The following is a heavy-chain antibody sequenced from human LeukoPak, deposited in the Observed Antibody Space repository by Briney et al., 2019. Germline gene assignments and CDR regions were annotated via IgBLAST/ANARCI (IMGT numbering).Heavy chain of an antibody. CDR1: GYTFSSYA. V-gene: IGHV3-23*01. CDR2: ISGSGGST. CDR3: AKDMRLHLGELSLNY. Sequence: GGSLRLSCAPSGYTFSSYAMRWVRRAREKGLECVSAISGSGGSTYHADSVKGRFTISRDNSKNTLYLQMNSLRAEDTAVYYCAKDMRLHLGELSLNYWGQGTLVTVSS. J-gene: IGHJ4*02. D-gene: IGHD3-16*02.